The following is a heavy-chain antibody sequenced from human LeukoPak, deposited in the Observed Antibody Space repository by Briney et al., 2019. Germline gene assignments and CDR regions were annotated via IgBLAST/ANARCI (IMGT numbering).Heavy chain of an antibody. CDR3: ARGDSSSWSNWFDP. D-gene: IGHD6-13*01. V-gene: IGHV4-59*01. CDR2: IYYSGST. J-gene: IGHJ5*02. Sequence: SETLSLTCAVYGGSFSSYYWSWIRQPPGKGLEWIGYIYYSGSTNYNPSLKSRVTISVDTSKNQFSLKLSSVTAADTAVYYCARGDSSSWSNWFDPWGQGTLVTVSS. CDR1: GGSFSSYY.